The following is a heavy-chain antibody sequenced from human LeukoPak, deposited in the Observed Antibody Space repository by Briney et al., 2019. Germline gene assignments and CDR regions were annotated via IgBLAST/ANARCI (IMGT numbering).Heavy chain of an antibody. J-gene: IGHJ6*03. Sequence: GESLKISCKGSGYSFTSYDINWVRQATGQGLEWMGWMNPNSGNTGYAQKFQGRVTITRNTSISTAYMELSSLRSEDTAVYYCARGPFRNADPYYYYYMGVWGKGTTVTISS. V-gene: IGHV1-8*03. CDR3: ARGPFRNADPYYYYYMGV. D-gene: IGHD2/OR15-2a*01. CDR2: MNPNSGNT. CDR1: GYSFTSYD.